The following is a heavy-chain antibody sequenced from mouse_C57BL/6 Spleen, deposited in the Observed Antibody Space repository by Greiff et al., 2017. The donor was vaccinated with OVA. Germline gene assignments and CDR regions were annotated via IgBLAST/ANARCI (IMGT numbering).Heavy chain of an antibody. CDR3: ARFITTVVATRDYAMDY. V-gene: IGHV1-50*01. CDR2: IDPSDSYT. Sequence: QVQLQQPGAELVKPGASVKLSCKASGYTFTSYWMQWVKQRPGQGLEWIGEIDPSDSYTNYNQKFKGKATLTVDTSSSTAYMQLSSLTSEDSAVYYCARFITTVVATRDYAMDYWGQGTSGTVSS. D-gene: IGHD1-1*01. J-gene: IGHJ4*01. CDR1: GYTFTSYW.